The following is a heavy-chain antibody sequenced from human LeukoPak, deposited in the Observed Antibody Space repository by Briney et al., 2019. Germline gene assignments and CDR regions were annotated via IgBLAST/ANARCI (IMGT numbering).Heavy chain of an antibody. D-gene: IGHD5-12*01. V-gene: IGHV3-30*02. CDR2: IHNDGTMG. Sequence: AGGSLRLSCTASGFTFSRLGMQWVRQAPGKGLEWVAVIHNDGTMGQYADSVKGRFTISKDFSRNTLHLQMHSLRDDDTAVYYCAKEGDEFRGYLDVWGKGTTVTVPS. CDR3: AKEGDEFRGYLDV. CDR1: GFTFSRLG. J-gene: IGHJ6*04.